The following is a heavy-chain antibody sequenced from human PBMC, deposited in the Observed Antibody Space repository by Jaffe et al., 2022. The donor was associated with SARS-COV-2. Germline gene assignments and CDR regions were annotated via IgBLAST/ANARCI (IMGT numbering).Heavy chain of an antibody. CDR1: GGSISSSSYY. J-gene: IGHJ6*02. Sequence: QLQLQESGPGLVKPSETLSLTCTVSGGSISSSSYYWGWIRQPPGKGLEWIGSIYYSGSTYYNPSLKSRVTISVDTSKNQFSLKLSSVTAADTAVYYCARLVGELDDYYGMDVWGQGTTVTVSS. V-gene: IGHV4-39*01. CDR2: IYYSGST. D-gene: IGHD1-26*01. CDR3: ARLVGELDDYYGMDV.